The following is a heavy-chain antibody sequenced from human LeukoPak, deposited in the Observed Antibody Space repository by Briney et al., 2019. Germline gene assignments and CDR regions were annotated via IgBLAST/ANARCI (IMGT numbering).Heavy chain of an antibody. J-gene: IGHJ5*02. D-gene: IGHD3-10*01. Sequence: PSETLSLTCTVSGGSISSYYWSWIRQPPGKGLEGIGYIYNSGSTNYNPSPKSRVTISVDTSKKQFSLKLSSVTAADTAVYYCARDPSSGSTNWFDPWGQGTLATVSS. CDR2: IYNSGST. CDR3: ARDPSSGSTNWFDP. CDR1: GGSISSYY. V-gene: IGHV4-59*01.